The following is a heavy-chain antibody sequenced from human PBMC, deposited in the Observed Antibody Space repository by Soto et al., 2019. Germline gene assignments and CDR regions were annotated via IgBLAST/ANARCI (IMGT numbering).Heavy chain of an antibody. CDR1: GFTFTNYA. V-gene: IGHV3-23*01. D-gene: IGHD6-6*01. Sequence: GGSLRLSCAASGFTFTNYAMSWVRQAPGKGLEWVSAISGSGGSTYYADSVKGRFTISRDNSKNTLYLQMNSLRAEDTAVYYCAKRGDSSSSGLHYYYGMDVWGQGTTVTVSS. CDR3: AKRGDSSSSGLHYYYGMDV. CDR2: ISGSGGST. J-gene: IGHJ6*02.